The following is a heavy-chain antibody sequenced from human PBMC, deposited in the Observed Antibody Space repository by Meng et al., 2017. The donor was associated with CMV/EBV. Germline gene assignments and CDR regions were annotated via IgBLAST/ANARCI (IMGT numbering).Heavy chain of an antibody. Sequence: GGSLRLSCAASGFTFSSYWMSWVRQAPGKGLEWVANIKKDGSEKYYVDSVKGRFTISRDNAKNSLYLQMNSLRAEDTAVYDWASTKVVPAAPGLYYFDYWGQGTLVTVSS. CDR3: ASTKVVPAAPGLYYFDY. D-gene: IGHD2-2*01. J-gene: IGHJ4*02. V-gene: IGHV3-7*01. CDR1: GFTFSSYW. CDR2: IKKDGSEK.